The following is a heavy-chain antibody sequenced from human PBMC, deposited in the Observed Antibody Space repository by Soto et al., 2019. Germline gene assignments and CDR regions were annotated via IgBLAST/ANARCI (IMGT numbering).Heavy chain of an antibody. Sequence: ASVKVSCKASGYTFTGYYMHWVRQAPGQGLEWMGWINPNSGGTNYAQKFQGWVTMTRDTSISTAYMELSRLRSDDTAVYYCARDKEYSSSSLKRNYYYMDVWGKGTTVTVSS. CDR3: ARDKEYSSSSLKRNYYYMDV. J-gene: IGHJ6*03. CDR2: INPNSGGT. V-gene: IGHV1-2*04. D-gene: IGHD6-6*01. CDR1: GYTFTGYY.